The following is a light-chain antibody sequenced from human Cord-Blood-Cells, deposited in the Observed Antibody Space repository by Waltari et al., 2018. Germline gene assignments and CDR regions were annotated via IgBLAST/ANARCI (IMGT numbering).Light chain of an antibody. CDR3: QQRSNWPPWT. CDR2: DAS. V-gene: IGKV3-11*01. Sequence: EIVLTQSPATLSLSPGARATLSSRASQSVSSYLAWYQQKPGQAPRLLIYDASNRATGIPARFSGSGSGTDFTLTISSLEPEDFAVYYCQQRSNWPPWTFGQGTKVEIK. J-gene: IGKJ1*01. CDR1: QSVSSY.